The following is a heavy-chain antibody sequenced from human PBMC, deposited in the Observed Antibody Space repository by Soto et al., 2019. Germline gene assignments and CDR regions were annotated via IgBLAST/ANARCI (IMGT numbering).Heavy chain of an antibody. Sequence: QITLKESGPTLVKPTQTLTLTCTFSGFSLSTSGVGVGWIRQPPEKAMEWLELIYWDDDEHSSPSLKSRLTITKNTSKNHVVITMTNVDPVDTGTYYCEHVTAGCTSSRCHGVGAFDIWGQGTTVTVSS. CDR3: EHVTAGCTSSRCHGVGAFDI. V-gene: IGHV2-5*02. CDR1: GFSLSTSGVG. CDR2: IYWDDDE. J-gene: IGHJ3*02. D-gene: IGHD2-2*01.